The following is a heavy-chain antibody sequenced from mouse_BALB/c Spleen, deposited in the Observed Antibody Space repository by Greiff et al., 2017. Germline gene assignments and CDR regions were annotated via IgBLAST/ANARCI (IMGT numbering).Heavy chain of an antibody. D-gene: IGHD3-2*01. CDR3: ARPDSSGSWFAY. CDR1: GFTFSSYT. Sequence: EVQGVESGGGLVQPGGSLKLSCAASGFTFSSYTMSWVRQTPEKRLEWVAYISNGGGSTYYPDTVKGRFTISRDNAKNTLYLQMSSLKSEDTAMYYCARPDSSGSWFAYWGQGTLVTVSA. V-gene: IGHV5-12-2*01. CDR2: ISNGGGST. J-gene: IGHJ3*01.